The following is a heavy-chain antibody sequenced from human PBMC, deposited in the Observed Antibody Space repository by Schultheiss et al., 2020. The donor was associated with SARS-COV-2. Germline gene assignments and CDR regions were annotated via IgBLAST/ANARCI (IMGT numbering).Heavy chain of an antibody. CDR1: GFTFSSYG. V-gene: IGHV3-30*03. CDR2: ISYDGSNK. Sequence: GGSLRLSCAASGFTFSSYGMHWVRQAPGKGLEWVAVISYDGSNKYYADSVKGRFTISRDNSKNTLYLQMNSLRAEDTAVYYCAREFSLTIAALSDYWGQGTLVTVSS. J-gene: IGHJ4*02. D-gene: IGHD6-13*01. CDR3: AREFSLTIAALSDY.